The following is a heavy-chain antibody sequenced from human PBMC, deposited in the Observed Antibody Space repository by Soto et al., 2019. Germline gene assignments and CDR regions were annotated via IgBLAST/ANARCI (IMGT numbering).Heavy chain of an antibody. V-gene: IGHV4-39*01. CDR2: IYYSGST. J-gene: IGHJ5*02. CDR3: ASRGMVAAPRDWFDP. Sequence: LALTCTVAGGSISSSSYYWGWVRQPPGKGLEWLGSIYYSGSTYYNPSLKSRVTISVDTSKNQCCLKLSFLTAADKAVYYCASRGMVAAPRDWFDPWGQGTLVTVSS. D-gene: IGHD2-15*01. CDR1: GGSISSSSYY.